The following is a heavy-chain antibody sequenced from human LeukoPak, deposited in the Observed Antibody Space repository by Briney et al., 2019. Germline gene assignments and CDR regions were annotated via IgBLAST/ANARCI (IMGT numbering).Heavy chain of an antibody. CDR1: GFTFSSYG. Sequence: GRSLRLSCAASGFTFSSYGMHWVRQAPGKGLEWVAVIWYDGSNKYYADSVKGRFTISRDNSKNTLYLQMNSLRAEDTAVYYCARDQLGYCSGGSCYPFDYWGQGTLVTVSS. CDR2: IWYDGSNK. CDR3: ARDQLGYCSGGSCYPFDY. D-gene: IGHD2-15*01. V-gene: IGHV3-33*01. J-gene: IGHJ4*02.